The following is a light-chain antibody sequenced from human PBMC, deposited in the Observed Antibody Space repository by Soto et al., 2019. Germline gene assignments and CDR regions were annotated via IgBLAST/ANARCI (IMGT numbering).Light chain of an antibody. CDR3: QQYGRSFET. J-gene: IGKJ1*01. CDR2: ATT. Sequence: EIVLTQSPGTLSLSLGERATLSCRASQSVGYPYLAWYQQKPGQAPRLLIYATTIRATGIPDRFSGSGSGTDFILTISRLEPEDFAVYFCQQYGRSFETFGQGTKVEIK. CDR1: QSVGYPY. V-gene: IGKV3-20*01.